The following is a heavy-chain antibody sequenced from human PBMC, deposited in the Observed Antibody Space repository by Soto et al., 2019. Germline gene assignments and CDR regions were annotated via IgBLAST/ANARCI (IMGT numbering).Heavy chain of an antibody. V-gene: IGHV3-9*01. CDR1: GFTFDDYA. CDR3: AKGYCISTSCYSYYGMDV. CDR2: ISWNSGSI. D-gene: IGHD2-2*01. Sequence: EVQLVESGGGLVQPGRSLRLSCAASGFTFDDYAMHWVRQAPGKGLEWVSGISWNSGSIGYADSVKGRFTISRDNAKNSLYLQMNSLRAEDTALYYCAKGYCISTSCYSYYGMDVWGQGTTVTVSS. J-gene: IGHJ6*02.